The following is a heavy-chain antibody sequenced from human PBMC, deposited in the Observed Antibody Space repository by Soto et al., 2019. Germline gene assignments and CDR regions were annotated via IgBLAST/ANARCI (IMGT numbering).Heavy chain of an antibody. CDR3: AKDLGLSSSGNY. Sequence: GGSLRLSCAASGFTFSSYGMHWVRQAPGKGLEWVAVISYDGSNKYYADSVKGRFTISRDNSKNTLYLQMNSLRAEDTAVYYCAKDLGLSSSGNYWGQGTLVTVS. CDR2: ISYDGSNK. CDR1: GFTFSSYG. V-gene: IGHV3-30*18. D-gene: IGHD6-6*01. J-gene: IGHJ4*02.